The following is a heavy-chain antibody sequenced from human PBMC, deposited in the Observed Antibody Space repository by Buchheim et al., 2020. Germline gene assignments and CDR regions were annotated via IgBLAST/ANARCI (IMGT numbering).Heavy chain of an antibody. CDR1: GFTFSSYG. V-gene: IGHV3-30*18. J-gene: IGHJ4*02. CDR3: AKDSGVGYCSGGSCYETEGY. Sequence: QVQLVESGGGVVQPGRSLRLSCAASGFTFSSYGMHWVRQAPGKGLEWVAVISYDGSNKYYADSVKGRLTISRDNSKNTLYLQMNSLRAEDTAVYYCAKDSGVGYCSGGSCYETEGYWGQGTL. D-gene: IGHD2-15*01. CDR2: ISYDGSNK.